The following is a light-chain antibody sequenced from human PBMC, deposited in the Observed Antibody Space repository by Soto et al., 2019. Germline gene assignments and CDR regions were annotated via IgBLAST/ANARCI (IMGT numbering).Light chain of an antibody. Sequence: QPVLTQSPSASASLGASVKLTCTLSSGHSNYAIAWHQQQPEKGPRYLMKLNSDGSHSKGDGIPDRFSGSSSGAERYLTISSLQSEDEAAYYCQTWGTGTPWVFGGGTKLTVL. CDR2: LNSDGSH. CDR1: SGHSNYA. J-gene: IGLJ3*02. V-gene: IGLV4-69*01. CDR3: QTWGTGTPWV.